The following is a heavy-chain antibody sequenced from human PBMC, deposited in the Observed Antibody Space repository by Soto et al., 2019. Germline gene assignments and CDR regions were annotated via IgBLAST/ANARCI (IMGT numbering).Heavy chain of an antibody. CDR2: ISYDGSNK. CDR1: GFTFSSYG. V-gene: IGHV3-30*18. CDR3: AKDPAYDSSGTTGNY. J-gene: IGHJ4*02. D-gene: IGHD3-22*01. Sequence: GGSLRLSCAASGFTFSSYGMHWVRQAPGKGLEWVAVISYDGSNKYYADSVKGRFTISRDNSKNTLYLKMNSLRAEDTVVYYCAKDPAYDSSGTTGNYWGQETLVTVSS.